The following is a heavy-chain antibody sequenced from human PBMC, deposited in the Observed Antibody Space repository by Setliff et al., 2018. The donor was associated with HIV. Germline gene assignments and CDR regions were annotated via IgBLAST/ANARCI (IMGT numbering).Heavy chain of an antibody. D-gene: IGHD1-26*01. Sequence: PSETLSLTCTVSGGSINSGGYYWSWIRQHPGKGLEWIGYVYYSVSTYYNPPLKSRVTISVDTSKNQFSLKLSSVTAADTAVYFCATFSWGGWDNTFNDYWGQGTLVTVSS. J-gene: IGHJ4*02. CDR2: VYYSVST. CDR1: GGSINSGGYY. CDR3: ATFSWGGWDNTFNDY. V-gene: IGHV4-31*03.